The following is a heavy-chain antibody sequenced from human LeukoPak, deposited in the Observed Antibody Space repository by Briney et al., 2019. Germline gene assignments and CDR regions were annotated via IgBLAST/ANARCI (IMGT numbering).Heavy chain of an antibody. D-gene: IGHD4-17*01. CDR2: IIPIFGTA. CDR1: GGTFSSYA. V-gene: IGHV1-69*05. CDR3: AREAGDGDYGIDAFDI. J-gene: IGHJ3*02. Sequence: SVEVSCKASGGTFSSYAISWVRQAPGQGLEWMGGIIPIFGTANYAQKFQGRVTITTDESTSTAYMELSSLRSEDTAVYYCAREAGDGDYGIDAFDIWGQGTIVTVSS.